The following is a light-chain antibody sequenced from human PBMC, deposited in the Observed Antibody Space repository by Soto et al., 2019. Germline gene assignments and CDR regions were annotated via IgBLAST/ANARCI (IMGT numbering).Light chain of an antibody. J-gene: IGKJ4*01. CDR2: GAS. CDR3: QQYGSSLSS. Sequence: EIVLTRSPGTLSLSPGERATLSCRASQSVSSSYLAWYQQKPGQAPRLLIYGASSRATGIPDRFSGSGSGTDFTLTISRLEPEDFAVYYCQQYGSSLSSFGGGTKVEIK. CDR1: QSVSSSY. V-gene: IGKV3-20*01.